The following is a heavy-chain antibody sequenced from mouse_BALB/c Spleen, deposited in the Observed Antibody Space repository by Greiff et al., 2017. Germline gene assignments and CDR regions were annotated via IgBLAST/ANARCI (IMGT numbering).Heavy chain of an antibody. V-gene: IGHV1-82*01. Sequence: HLQQSGPELVKPGASVKISCKASGYAFSIYWMNWVKQRPGRGLEWIGRIYPGDGDTNYNGKFKGKATLTADKSSSTAYMQLSSLTSVDSAVYFCARSRLYGYGDYWGQGTTLTVSS. D-gene: IGHD2-2*01. CDR3: ARSRLYGYGDY. CDR1: GYAFSIYW. CDR2: IYPGDGDT. J-gene: IGHJ2*01.